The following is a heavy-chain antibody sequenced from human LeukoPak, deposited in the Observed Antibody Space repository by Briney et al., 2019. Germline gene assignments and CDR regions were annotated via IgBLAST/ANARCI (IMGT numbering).Heavy chain of an antibody. Sequence: ASVKVSCKASGYAFIGYYLHWVRQAPGQGLEWMGWINPTSGGTNYAQKFQDRVTMTRDTSINTAYMELSRLTSDDTAVYYCARLVGLSTTASYWGQGTLVIVSS. CDR2: INPTSGGT. J-gene: IGHJ4*02. D-gene: IGHD5/OR15-5a*01. CDR3: ARLVGLSTTASY. V-gene: IGHV1-2*02. CDR1: GYAFIGYY.